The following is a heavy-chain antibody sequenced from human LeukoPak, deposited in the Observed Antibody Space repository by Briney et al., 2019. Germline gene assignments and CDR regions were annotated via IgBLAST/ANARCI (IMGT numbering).Heavy chain of an antibody. V-gene: IGHV3-53*01. Sequence: GGSLRLSCAASGFTVSSNYMSWVRQAPGKGLEWVSVIYSGGSTYYADSVKGRFTISRDNSKNTLDLQMNSLRAEDTAVYYCARGYYGDYDIDYWGQGTLVTVSS. CDR2: IYSGGST. D-gene: IGHD4-17*01. CDR3: ARGYYGDYDIDY. CDR1: GFTVSSNY. J-gene: IGHJ4*02.